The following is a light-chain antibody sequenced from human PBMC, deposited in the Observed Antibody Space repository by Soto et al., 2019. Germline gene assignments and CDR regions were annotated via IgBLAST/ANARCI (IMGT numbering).Light chain of an antibody. CDR1: QAIDSW. Sequence: IQVTQSPSSVSASVGDRVTITCRASQAIDSWLAWYQQKPGEAPKLLIFTGSLLHSGVPPRFSGSGSGTDFTLTISSLQPDDSATYYCQQYRAYRAFGQGTKVDIK. J-gene: IGKJ1*01. V-gene: IGKV1D-16*01. CDR2: TGS. CDR3: QQYRAYRA.